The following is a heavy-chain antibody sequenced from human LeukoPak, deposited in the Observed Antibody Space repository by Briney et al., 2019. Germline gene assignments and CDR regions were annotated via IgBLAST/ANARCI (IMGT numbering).Heavy chain of an antibody. CDR2: IKQDGSEK. Sequence: GGSLRLSCAASGVTFSSYWMSWVRQAPGKGLEWVANIKQDGSEKYYVDSVKGRFTISRDNAKNSLYLQMNSLRAEDTAVYYCARDSASGYDPPFDYWGQGTLVTVSS. CDR3: ARDSASGYDPPFDY. D-gene: IGHD5-12*01. CDR1: GVTFSSYW. V-gene: IGHV3-7*03. J-gene: IGHJ4*02.